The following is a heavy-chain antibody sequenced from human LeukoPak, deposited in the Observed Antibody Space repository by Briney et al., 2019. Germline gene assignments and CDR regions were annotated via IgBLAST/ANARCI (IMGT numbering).Heavy chain of an antibody. Sequence: ASVKVSCKASGYTFTSYGISWVRQAPGQGLEWMGWISAYNGNTNYAQKLQGRVTMTTDTSTSTAYMELRSLRSDDTAVYYCARGAGILWFGEIRSYYMDVWGKGTTVTISS. J-gene: IGHJ6*03. V-gene: IGHV1-18*01. CDR1: GYTFTSYG. CDR2: ISAYNGNT. D-gene: IGHD3-10*01. CDR3: ARGAGILWFGEIRSYYMDV.